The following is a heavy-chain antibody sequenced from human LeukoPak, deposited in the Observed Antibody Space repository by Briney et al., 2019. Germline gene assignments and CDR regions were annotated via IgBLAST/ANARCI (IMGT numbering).Heavy chain of an antibody. Sequence: PGGSLRLSCAASGFTFRNYWMSWVRQAPGTGLEWVANIKQDGSDRNYVTSVRGRFTISRDNAESSLYLQMNSLRAEDTAVYYCANFYGDYVFRFDPWGQGTLVTVSS. D-gene: IGHD4-17*01. V-gene: IGHV3-7*03. J-gene: IGHJ5*02. CDR2: IKQDGSDR. CDR3: ANFYGDYVFRFDP. CDR1: GFTFRNYW.